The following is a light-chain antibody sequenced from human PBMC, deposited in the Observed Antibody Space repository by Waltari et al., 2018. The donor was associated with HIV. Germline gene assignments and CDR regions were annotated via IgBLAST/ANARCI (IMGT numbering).Light chain of an antibody. Sequence: QAGLTQPPSVSKGLRQTATLTCTGNSNNVGNQGAAWRQQHQGHPPKLLSYSDNNQPSGISERFSASRSGSTASLTITGLQPEDEADYYCSAWDSSLSAVVFGGGTKLTVL. CDR1: SNNVGNQG. CDR2: SDN. V-gene: IGLV10-54*04. J-gene: IGLJ2*01. CDR3: SAWDSSLSAVV.